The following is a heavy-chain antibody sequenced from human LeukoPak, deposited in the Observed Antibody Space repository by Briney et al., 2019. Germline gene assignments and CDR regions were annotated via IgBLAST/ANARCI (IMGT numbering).Heavy chain of an antibody. Sequence: SQTLSLTCTVSGGSISSYYCNWTRHPPAQGMGWIGYIYYSGSTNSNPSLTTRVTISVDTSKNQCALTLSSVTAADTAVYYCARAGRTDGYKSYFDYWGEGTLVTVSS. CDR2: IYYSGST. D-gene: IGHD5-24*01. CDR3: ARAGRTDGYKSYFDY. CDR1: GGSISSYY. V-gene: IGHV4-59*01. J-gene: IGHJ4*02.